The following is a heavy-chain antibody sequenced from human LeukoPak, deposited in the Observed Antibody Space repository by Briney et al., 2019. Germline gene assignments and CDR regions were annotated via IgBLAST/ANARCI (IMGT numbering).Heavy chain of an antibody. V-gene: IGHV1-18*04. CDR2: ISAYNGNT. Sequence: ASVKVSCKASGYTFTSYGISWVRQAPGQGLEWMGWISAYNGNTNYAQKLQGRVTMTTDTSTSTAYMEPRSLRSDDTAVYYCARGARISSGWYRPIDYWGQGTLVTVSS. J-gene: IGHJ4*02. D-gene: IGHD6-19*01. CDR1: GYTFTSYG. CDR3: ARGARISSGWYRPIDY.